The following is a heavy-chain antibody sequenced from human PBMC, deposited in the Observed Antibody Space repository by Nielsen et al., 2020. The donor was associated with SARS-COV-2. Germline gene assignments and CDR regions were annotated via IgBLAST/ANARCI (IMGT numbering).Heavy chain of an antibody. Sequence: ASVKVSCKASGYTFTSYGISWVRQAPGQGLEWMGWISAYNGNTNYAQKLQGRVTMTTDTSTSTAYMELRSLRSDDTAVYYCARGPNYYDSIYYYYGMDVWGQGTTVTVSS. CDR2: ISAYNGNT. J-gene: IGHJ6*02. D-gene: IGHD3-22*01. CDR1: GYTFTSYG. CDR3: ARGPNYYDSIYYYYGMDV. V-gene: IGHV1-18*01.